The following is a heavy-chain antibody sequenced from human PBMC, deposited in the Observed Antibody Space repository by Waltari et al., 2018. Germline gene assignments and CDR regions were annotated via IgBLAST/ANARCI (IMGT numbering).Heavy chain of an antibody. Sequence: DVQLVESGGVLVQPGGSRGLSWVAPGPTVVGTARAGFCQAPGKGREWVSVIYSGGSTFYADSVKGRFTISRDNSKNALYLQMSSLRAEDTAVYFCASCSRSSCYQGGFDYWGQGTLVTFTS. J-gene: IGHJ4*02. CDR3: ASCSRSSCYQGGFDY. CDR1: GPTVVGTA. V-gene: IGHV3-53*01. CDR2: IYSGGST. D-gene: IGHD2-2*01.